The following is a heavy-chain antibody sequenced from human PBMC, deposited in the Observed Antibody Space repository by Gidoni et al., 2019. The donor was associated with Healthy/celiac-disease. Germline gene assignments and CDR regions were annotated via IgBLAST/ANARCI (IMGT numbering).Heavy chain of an antibody. D-gene: IGHD6-13*01. V-gene: IGHV6-1*01. CDR2: TYYRSKWYN. CDR1: GDSVSSNSAA. Sequence: LTCAISGDSVSSNSAAWNWIRQSPSRGLEWLGRTYYRSKWYNDYAVSVKSRITINPDTSKNQFSLQLNSVTPDDTAVYYCARDSHSSSPFAFDIWGQGTMVTVSS. J-gene: IGHJ3*02. CDR3: ARDSHSSSPFAFDI.